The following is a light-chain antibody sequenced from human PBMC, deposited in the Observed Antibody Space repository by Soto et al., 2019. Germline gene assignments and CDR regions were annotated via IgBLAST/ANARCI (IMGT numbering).Light chain of an antibody. J-gene: IGLJ2*01. CDR1: SSNIGSNV. V-gene: IGLV1-44*01. CDR3: AAWDDSLNGVV. CDR2: SNN. Sequence: QAVVTQPLSASGTPGQRVTISCSGSSSNIGSNVAHWYQQVPGTAPKLIIYSNNQRPSGVPDRFSGSKSGTSASLAISGLQSDDEADYYCAAWDDSLNGVVFGGGTQLTVL.